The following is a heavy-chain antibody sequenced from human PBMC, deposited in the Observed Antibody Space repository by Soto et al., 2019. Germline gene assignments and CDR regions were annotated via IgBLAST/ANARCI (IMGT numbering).Heavy chain of an antibody. D-gene: IGHD2-15*01. Sequence: SVKVSCKASGFTFTSSAVQWVRQARGQRLEWIGWIVVGSGNTNYAQKFQERVTITRDMSTSTAYMELSSLRSEDTAVYYCAAHCSGGSYHHYGGNLDTFDYWGQGTLVTAPQ. CDR1: GFTFTSSA. J-gene: IGHJ4*02. CDR2: IVVGSGNT. V-gene: IGHV1-58*01. CDR3: AAHCSGGSYHHYGGNLDTFDY.